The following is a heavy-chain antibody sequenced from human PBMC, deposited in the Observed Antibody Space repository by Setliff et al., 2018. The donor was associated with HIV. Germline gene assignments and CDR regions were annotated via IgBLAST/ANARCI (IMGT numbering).Heavy chain of an antibody. CDR3: ALTGHRLLRGYMDV. J-gene: IGHJ6*03. D-gene: IGHD2-15*01. Sequence: PSETLSLTCYVTDGPISSYYWSWVRQPAGKGLEWIGRLYVSGDTNYNPSLKSRVTMSLDTSKKHFSLKLKSVTAADTAVYYCALTGHRLLRGYMDVWGKGTTVTVSS. CDR1: DGPISSYY. V-gene: IGHV4-4*07. CDR2: LYVSGDT.